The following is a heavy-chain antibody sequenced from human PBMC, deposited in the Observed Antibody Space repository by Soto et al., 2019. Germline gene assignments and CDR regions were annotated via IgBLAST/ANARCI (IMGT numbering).Heavy chain of an antibody. D-gene: IGHD1-1*01. Sequence: QDQLVESGGGVVQPGRSLRLSCASSGFIFSSYSFYWVRQAPGKGLEWVALISYDVTYKNYADSVKGRFTISRDNSKNTLFLQMNSLRREDTAVYFCARVERPSSTYYGMDVWGQGTTVTVSS. CDR2: ISYDVTYK. CDR3: ARVERPSSTYYGMDV. CDR1: GFIFSSYS. J-gene: IGHJ6*02. V-gene: IGHV3-30-3*01.